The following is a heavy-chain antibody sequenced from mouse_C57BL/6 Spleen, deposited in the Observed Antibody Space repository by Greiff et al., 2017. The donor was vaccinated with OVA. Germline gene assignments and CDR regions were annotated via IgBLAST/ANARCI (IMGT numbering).Heavy chain of an antibody. CDR1: GYTFTSYW. Sequence: QVQLQQSGTELVKPGASVKLSCKASGYTFTSYWMHWVKQRPGQGLEWIGNINPSNGGTNYNEKFKSKATLTVDKSSSTAYMQLSSLTSEDSAVYYCARSPNWDFWYFDVWGTGTTVTVSS. J-gene: IGHJ1*03. CDR2: INPSNGGT. V-gene: IGHV1-53*01. D-gene: IGHD4-1*01. CDR3: ARSPNWDFWYFDV.